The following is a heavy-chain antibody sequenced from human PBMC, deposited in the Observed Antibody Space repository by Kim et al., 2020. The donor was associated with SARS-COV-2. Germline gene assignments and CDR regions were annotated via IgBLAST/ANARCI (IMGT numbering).Heavy chain of an antibody. Sequence: GESLKISCKGSGYSFTSYWIGWVRQMPGKGLEWMGIIYPGDSDTRYSPSFQGQVTISADKSISTAYLQWSSLKASDTAMYYCARPLPYDSSGWGWFDPWGQGTLVTVSS. CDR1: GYSFTSYW. J-gene: IGHJ5*02. CDR3: ARPLPYDSSGWGWFDP. D-gene: IGHD6-19*01. CDR2: IYPGDSDT. V-gene: IGHV5-51*01.